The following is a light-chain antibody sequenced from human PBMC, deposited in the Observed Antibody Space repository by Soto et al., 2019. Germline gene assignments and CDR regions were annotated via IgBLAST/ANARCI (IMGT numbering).Light chain of an antibody. CDR3: QQYSRSPLT. CDR1: QSVSNTQ. V-gene: IGKV3-20*01. J-gene: IGKJ4*01. CDR2: GAS. Sequence: EIVLTQSPGSLSLSPGERATLSCRASQSVSNTQLAWYQQKPGQAPRLLIYGASSRATGIPDRFSGSGSGTDFTLSISRLEPEDFAVYYCQQYSRSPLTVGGGTKVDIK.